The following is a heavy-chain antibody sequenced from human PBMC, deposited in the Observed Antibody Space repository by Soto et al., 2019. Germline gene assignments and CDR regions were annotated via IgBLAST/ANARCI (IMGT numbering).Heavy chain of an antibody. J-gene: IGHJ3*02. D-gene: IGHD3-9*01. Sequence: GASVKVSCKASGYTFTSYYIHWVRQAPGQGLEWMGIFNPTGDTASYAQKLQGRVTMTRDTSTGTAYMELGSLRSEDTAVYYCAKGGGYYDILTGYYAGDAFDIWGQGTMVTVSS. CDR2: FNPTGDTA. CDR1: GYTFTSYY. CDR3: AKGGGYYDILTGYYAGDAFDI. V-gene: IGHV1-46*01.